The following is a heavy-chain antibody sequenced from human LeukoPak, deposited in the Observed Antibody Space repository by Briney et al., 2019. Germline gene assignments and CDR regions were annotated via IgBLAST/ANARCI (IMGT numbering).Heavy chain of an antibody. V-gene: IGHV1-8*03. D-gene: IGHD1-26*01. Sequence: GASVKVSCKASGYTFTGYYMHWVRQATGQGLEWMGWMNPNSGNTGYAQKFQGRVTITRNTSISTAYMELSSLRFEDTAVYYCATSLRSGSYYRTDYWGQGTLVTVSS. CDR2: MNPNSGNT. CDR1: GYTFTGYY. J-gene: IGHJ4*02. CDR3: ATSLRSGSYYRTDY.